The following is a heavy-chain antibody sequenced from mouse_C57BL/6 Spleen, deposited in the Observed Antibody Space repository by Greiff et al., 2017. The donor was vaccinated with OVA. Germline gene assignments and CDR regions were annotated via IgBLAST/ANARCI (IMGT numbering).Heavy chain of an antibody. Sequence: EVKLMESGEGLVKPGGSLKLSCAASGFTFSSYAMSWVRQTPEKRLEWVAYISSGDDYIYYADTVKGRFTISRDNARNTLYLQMSSLKSEDTAMYYCTRVAGSSYDCAMDYWGQGTSVTVSS. CDR2: ISSGDDYI. J-gene: IGHJ4*01. CDR1: GFTFSSYA. V-gene: IGHV5-9-1*02. D-gene: IGHD1-1*01. CDR3: TRVAGSSYDCAMDY.